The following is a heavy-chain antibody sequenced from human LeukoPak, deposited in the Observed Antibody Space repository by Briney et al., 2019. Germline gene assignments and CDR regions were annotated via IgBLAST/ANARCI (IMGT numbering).Heavy chain of an antibody. D-gene: IGHD1-1*01. CDR2: IYYSGST. CDR3: ARHTSHDAGDAFDI. CDR1: GGSISSYY. J-gene: IGHJ3*02. V-gene: IGHV4-59*08. Sequence: PSETLSLTCTVSGGSISSYYWSWIRQPPGKGLEWMGYIYYSGSTNYNPSLKSRVTISVATSKNQSSLKLSSVTAADTAVYYCARHTSHDAGDAFDIWGQGTMVTVSS.